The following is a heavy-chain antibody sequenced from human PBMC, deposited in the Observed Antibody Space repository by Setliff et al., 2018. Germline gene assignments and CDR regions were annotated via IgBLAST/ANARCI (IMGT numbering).Heavy chain of an antibody. V-gene: IGHV4-39*03. J-gene: IGHJ6*03. CDR1: GGSISSGSDY. Sequence: PSETLSLTCTVSGGSISSGSDYWAWIRQPPGKGLEWLGTVYHSGGTYYNPSLKSRVTMSADRSRNQFSLNLTSVTAADTALYYCMSTPSGTYSTYYYYYNMDVWGKGTQVTVSS. CDR3: MSTPSGTYSTYYYYYNMDV. D-gene: IGHD3-10*01. CDR2: VYHSGGT.